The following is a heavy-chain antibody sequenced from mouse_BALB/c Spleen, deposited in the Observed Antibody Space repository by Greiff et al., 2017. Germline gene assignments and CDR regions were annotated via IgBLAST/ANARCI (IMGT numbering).Heavy chain of an antibody. CDR2: INSDGGST. CDR1: EYEFPSHD. Sequence: EVKLEESGGGLVQPGESLKLSCESNEYEFPSHDMSWVRKTPEKRLELVAAINSDGGSTYYPDTMERRFIISRDNTKKTLYLQMSSLRSEDTALYYCARPLYRYDGGGYYFDYWGQGTTLTVSS. J-gene: IGHJ2*01. D-gene: IGHD2-14*01. V-gene: IGHV5-2*03. CDR3: ARPLYRYDGGGYYFDY.